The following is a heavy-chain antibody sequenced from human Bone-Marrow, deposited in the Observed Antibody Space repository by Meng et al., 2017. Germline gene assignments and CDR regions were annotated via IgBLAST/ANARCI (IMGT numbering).Heavy chain of an antibody. D-gene: IGHD3-3*01. CDR1: GYNFPDYY. CDR2: INPKSGDT. V-gene: IGHV1-2*06. CDR3: AREFTVFGVVTSLFDF. Sequence: ASVKVSCKPSGYNFPDYYIHWVRRAPGQGLEWMGRINPKSGDTHYAQKFQARVTMTGDTSISTAYMELSGLRSDDTAMYYCAREFTVFGVVTSLFDFWGQGTLVTVSS. J-gene: IGHJ4*02.